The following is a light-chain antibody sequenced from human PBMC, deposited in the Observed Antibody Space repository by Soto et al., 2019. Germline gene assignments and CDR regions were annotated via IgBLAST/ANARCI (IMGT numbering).Light chain of an antibody. J-gene: IGLJ1*01. CDR2: DDN. CDR3: GSWDSSLSAYV. Sequence: SALTQPPSVPAAPGQKVTISCSGSSSNIGGNSVSWYQQLPGTAPKLLIYDDNKRPSGIPDRFSGSKSGTSATLGITGFQTGDEADYYCGSWDSSLSAYVFGTGTKV. V-gene: IGLV1-51*01. CDR1: SSNIGGNS.